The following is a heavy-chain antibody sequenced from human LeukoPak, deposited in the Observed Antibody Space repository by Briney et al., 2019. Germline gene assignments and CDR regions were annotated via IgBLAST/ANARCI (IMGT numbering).Heavy chain of an antibody. D-gene: IGHD6-13*01. J-gene: IGHJ3*02. CDR1: GFTFRSYNS. CDR3: TRSLIAAAGTGAFDM. Sequence: PGGSLRLSCVASGFTFRSYNSMNWVRQAPGKGLEWVSSFRTTDDYISYADSVKGRFTISRDDAANSVYLQMNSLTAEDTAVYYCTRSLIAAAGTGAFDMWGRGTLVTVSS. CDR2: FRTTDDYI. V-gene: IGHV3-21*01.